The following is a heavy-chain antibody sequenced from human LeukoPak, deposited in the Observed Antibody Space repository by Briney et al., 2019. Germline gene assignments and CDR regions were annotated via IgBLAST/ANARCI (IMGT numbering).Heavy chain of an antibody. CDR2: IYPRDGST. CDR1: GYTFTSNY. Sequence: ASVKVSCKASGYTFTSNYIHWGRQAPGQRLEWMGMIYPRDGSTSYAQKFQGRVTVTRDTSTSTVHMELSGLRSEDTAVYYCARDQEGFDYWGQGTLVTVSS. CDR3: ARDQEGFDY. J-gene: IGHJ4*02. V-gene: IGHV1-46*01.